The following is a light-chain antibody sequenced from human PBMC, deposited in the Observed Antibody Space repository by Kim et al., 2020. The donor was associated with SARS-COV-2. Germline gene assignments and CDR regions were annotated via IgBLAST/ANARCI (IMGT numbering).Light chain of an antibody. J-gene: IGLJ3*02. Sequence: ALGQTVRITCQGDSLRSYYASWYQQKPGQAPVLVIYGKNNRPSGIPDRFSGSSSGNTASLTITGAQAEDEADYYCNSRDSSGNPWVFGGGLKLTVL. CDR1: SLRSYY. V-gene: IGLV3-19*01. CDR2: GKN. CDR3: NSRDSSGNPWV.